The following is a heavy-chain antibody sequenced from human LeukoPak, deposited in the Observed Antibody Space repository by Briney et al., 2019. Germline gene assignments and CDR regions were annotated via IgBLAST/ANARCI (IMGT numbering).Heavy chain of an antibody. J-gene: IGHJ4*02. CDR3: ARVGYSNYDLDF. V-gene: IGHV3-7*01. CDR1: GFTFSHYW. D-gene: IGHD3-3*01. CDR2: IKPDGSDT. Sequence: GGSLRLSCAVSGFTFSHYWMSWVRQAPGKGQEWVANIKPDGSDTYYMDSVEGRFTISRDNAMSSLYLQMNSLRAEDTAVYYCARVGYSNYDLDFWGQGTLVTVSS.